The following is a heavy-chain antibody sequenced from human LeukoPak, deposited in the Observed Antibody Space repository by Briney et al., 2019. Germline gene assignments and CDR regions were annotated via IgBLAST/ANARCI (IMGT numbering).Heavy chain of an antibody. CDR1: GYTFSSYH. CDR3: ARAWESIAGYYFDY. J-gene: IGHJ4*02. Sequence: WASVKVSCKASGYTFSSYHIHWVRQAPGQGLEWMGKINPSFNPGVDVTSYAQKFQGRVTTTRDISTNTVYMELSSLTSEDTAVYYCARAWESIAGYYFDYWGQGTLVTVSS. D-gene: IGHD1-26*01. CDR2: INPSFNPGVDVT. V-gene: IGHV1-46*01.